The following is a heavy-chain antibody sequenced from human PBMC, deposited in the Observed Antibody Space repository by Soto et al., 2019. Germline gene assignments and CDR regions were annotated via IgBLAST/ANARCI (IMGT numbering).Heavy chain of an antibody. Sequence: SETLSLTCAVSGDSISRSYWWSWVRQLPGKGLEWIGEIYHSGSTIYNPSLQSRVTLSVDKSKNEFSLKMSSVTDADTAVYYCARLDYDFWSSWAYYYYGMDVSGQGTTVTVSS. V-gene: IGHV4-4*02. D-gene: IGHD3-3*01. CDR2: IYHSGST. CDR1: GDSISRSYW. CDR3: ARLDYDFWSSWAYYYYGMDV. J-gene: IGHJ6*02.